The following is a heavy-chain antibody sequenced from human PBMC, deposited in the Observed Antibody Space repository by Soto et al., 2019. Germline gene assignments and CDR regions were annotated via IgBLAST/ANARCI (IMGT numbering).Heavy chain of an antibody. J-gene: IGHJ6*02. CDR1: GYTFTSYG. D-gene: IGHD3-10*01. Sequence: QVQLVQSGAEVKKPGASVKVSCKASGYTFTSYGISWVRQAPGQGLEWMGWISAYNGNTNYAQKLQGRVTMTTDTSTSTAYMELRSLRSDDTAVYYCARVELVGSNESRVRGVSGMDVWGQGTTVTVSS. V-gene: IGHV1-18*01. CDR2: ISAYNGNT. CDR3: ARVELVGSNESRVRGVSGMDV.